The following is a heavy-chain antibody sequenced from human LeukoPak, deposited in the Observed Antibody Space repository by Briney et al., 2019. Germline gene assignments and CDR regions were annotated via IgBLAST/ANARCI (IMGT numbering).Heavy chain of an antibody. J-gene: IGHJ4*02. Sequence: PGRSLRLSCTASGFTLSRYGMHWVRQAPGKGLEWVAVIWFDESHEYYADSVKGRFTSSRDNSKNPLYLQMNSLRAEDTAVYYCARGAGGSYPIDYWGQGTLVTVSS. D-gene: IGHD1-26*01. CDR1: GFTLSRYG. V-gene: IGHV3-33*01. CDR2: IWFDESHE. CDR3: ARGAGGSYPIDY.